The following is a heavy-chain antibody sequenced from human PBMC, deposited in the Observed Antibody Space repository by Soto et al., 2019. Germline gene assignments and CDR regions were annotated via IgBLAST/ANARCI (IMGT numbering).Heavy chain of an antibody. Sequence: SVKVSCKXSGGTFSCYAIRWVRQAPGQGREWMGGSIPSFGAANYAQKCQGRVTTTAGESTSTAYMELSSLRSEDTAVYYCARRGHIAAAGTRYYDSSGYYYYYYGMDVWGQGTTVTVSS. V-gene: IGHV1-69*13. CDR3: ARRGHIAAAGTRYYDSSGYYYYYYGMDV. CDR2: SIPSFGAA. J-gene: IGHJ6*02. CDR1: GGTFSCYA. D-gene: IGHD3-22*01.